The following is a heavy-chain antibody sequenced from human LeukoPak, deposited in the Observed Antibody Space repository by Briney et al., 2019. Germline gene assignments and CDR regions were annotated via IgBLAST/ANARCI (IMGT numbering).Heavy chain of an antibody. CDR1: GGSISSYY. J-gene: IGHJ6*02. D-gene: IGHD3-22*01. CDR3: ARTYYYDSSGYYSGGNASNYYYGMDV. Sequence: SETLSLTCTVSGGSISSYYWSWIRQPPGKGLEWIGYIYYSGSTNYNPSLKSRVTISVDTSKNQFSLKLSSVTAADTAVYYCARTYYYDSSGYYSGGNASNYYYGMDVWGQGTTVTVSS. V-gene: IGHV4-59*08. CDR2: IYYSGST.